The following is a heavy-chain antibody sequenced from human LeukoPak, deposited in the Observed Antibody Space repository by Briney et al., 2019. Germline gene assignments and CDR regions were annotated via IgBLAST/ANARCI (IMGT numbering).Heavy chain of an antibody. Sequence: SETLSLTCTVPGGSISSYYWSWIRQPAGTALEWIGRIYTSGTITYNPSLKSRVTMSVDTSKNQFSLKLSSVTAADTAIYYCARPPGIAVAWFDPWGQGTPVTVSS. J-gene: IGHJ5*02. CDR2: IYTSGTI. V-gene: IGHV4-4*07. CDR3: ARPPGIAVAWFDP. CDR1: GGSISSYY. D-gene: IGHD6-19*01.